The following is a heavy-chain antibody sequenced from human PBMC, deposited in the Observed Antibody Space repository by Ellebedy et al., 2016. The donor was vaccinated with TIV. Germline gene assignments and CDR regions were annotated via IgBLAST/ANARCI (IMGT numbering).Heavy chain of an antibody. CDR2: ISAYNGNT. Sequence: ASVKVSCXASGYTFTRYGISWVRQAPGQGLEWMGWISAYNGNTNYAQKLQGRVTMTTDTSTSTAYMELRSLRSDDTAVYYCARDQARWLQLGDAFDIWGQGTMVTVSS. CDR1: GYTFTRYG. V-gene: IGHV1-18*01. J-gene: IGHJ3*02. CDR3: ARDQARWLQLGDAFDI. D-gene: IGHD5-24*01.